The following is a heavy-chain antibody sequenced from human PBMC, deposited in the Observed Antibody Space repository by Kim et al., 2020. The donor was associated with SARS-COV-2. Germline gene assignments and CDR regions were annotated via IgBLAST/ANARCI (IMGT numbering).Heavy chain of an antibody. CDR2: TLYSGRT. CDR3: AREGPFGIGYDY. J-gene: IGHJ4*02. Sequence: SETLSLTCTVSGGSIGSSYWSWIRQPPGRGLDWIGYTLYSGRTEYNPSLKSRVTISLDTSNFQFSLRLNSVTAADTAVYYCAREGPFGIGYDYWGQGILVTVSA. D-gene: IGHD3-22*01. CDR1: GGSIGSSY. V-gene: IGHV4-59*01.